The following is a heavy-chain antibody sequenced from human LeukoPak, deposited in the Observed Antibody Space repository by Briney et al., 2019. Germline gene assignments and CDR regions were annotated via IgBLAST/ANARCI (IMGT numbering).Heavy chain of an antibody. CDR2: ISYSGNT. Sequence: SETLSLTCAVYGGSFSDYHWGWVRQPPGKGLEWIGTISYSGNTDYNPSLRSRVTISVDTSNNQFSLRLGSVTAADTAIYHCARHCCSAPSKRVFDIWGQGTMVTVSS. V-gene: IGHV4-34*01. D-gene: IGHD2-2*01. CDR1: GGSFSDYH. CDR3: ARHCCSAPSKRVFDI. J-gene: IGHJ3*02.